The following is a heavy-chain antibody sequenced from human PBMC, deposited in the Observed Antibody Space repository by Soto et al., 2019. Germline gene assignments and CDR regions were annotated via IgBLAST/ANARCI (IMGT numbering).Heavy chain of an antibody. CDR3: ARTDRDFYGLDV. Sequence: VHLVESGGGLVQTGGSLPLSWEASGFTFRNYSMHWVRQVTGKGLEWVSGISAAGDPDYADSVEGRFTISRENAQNSFFLQMNSLRVGDTAVYYCARTDRDFYGLDVWGQGTTVIVYS. CDR2: ISAAGDP. CDR1: GFTFRNYS. J-gene: IGHJ6*02. V-gene: IGHV3-13*05.